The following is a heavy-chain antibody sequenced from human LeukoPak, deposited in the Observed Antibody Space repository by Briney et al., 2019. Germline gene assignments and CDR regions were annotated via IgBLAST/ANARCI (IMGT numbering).Heavy chain of an antibody. CDR1: GYTFTSYA. Sequence: ASVKVSCKASGYTFTSYAMNWVRQAPGQGLEWMGWINPNSGGTNYAQKFQGRVTMTRDTSISTAYMELSRLRSDDTAVYYCARDGIAAADWFDPWGQGTLVTVSS. V-gene: IGHV1-2*02. CDR2: INPNSGGT. D-gene: IGHD6-13*01. CDR3: ARDGIAAADWFDP. J-gene: IGHJ5*02.